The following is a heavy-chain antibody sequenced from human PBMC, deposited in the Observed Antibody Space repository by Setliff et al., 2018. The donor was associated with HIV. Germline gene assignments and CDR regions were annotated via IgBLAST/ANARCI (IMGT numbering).Heavy chain of an antibody. CDR2: ISGGSDLK. CDR1: GFSSGTYS. Sequence: PGGSLRLSCAASGFSSGTYSMNWVRQAPGKGLEWVSYISGGSDLKDYADSVKGRFTISRDNAKNSLSLQMNSLRAEDTAVYYCARDYRWAFDFWGQGTMVTVSS. D-gene: IGHD2-15*01. V-gene: IGHV3-48*01. CDR3: ARDYRWAFDF. J-gene: IGHJ3*01.